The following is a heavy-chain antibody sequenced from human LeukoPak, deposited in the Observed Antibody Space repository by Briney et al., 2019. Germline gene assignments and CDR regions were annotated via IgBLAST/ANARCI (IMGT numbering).Heavy chain of an antibody. D-gene: IGHD2-2*01. Sequence: GGSLRLSCAASGFTFSSSNMNWVRQAPGKGLEWVSYIESSSSSIYYTDSVKGRFTISRDNAKNSLYLQMNSLRAEDTAVYYCARDQGGYCSSTSCSYYFDYWGQGTLVTVSS. CDR1: GFTFSSSN. J-gene: IGHJ4*02. V-gene: IGHV3-48*04. CDR3: ARDQGGYCSSTSCSYYFDY. CDR2: IESSSSSI.